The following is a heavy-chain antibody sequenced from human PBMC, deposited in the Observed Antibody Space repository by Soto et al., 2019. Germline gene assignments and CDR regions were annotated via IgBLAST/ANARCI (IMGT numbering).Heavy chain of an antibody. D-gene: IGHD3-9*01. CDR3: ARDRWRGRYFDWLEDWFDP. J-gene: IGHJ5*02. Sequence: PSETLSLTCTVSGGSISSYYWSWIRQPPGKGLEWIGYIYYSGSTNYNPSLKSRVTISVDTSKNQFSLKLSSVTAADTAVYYCARDRWRGRYFDWLEDWFDPWGQGTLVTVSS. CDR1: GGSISSYY. V-gene: IGHV4-59*01. CDR2: IYYSGST.